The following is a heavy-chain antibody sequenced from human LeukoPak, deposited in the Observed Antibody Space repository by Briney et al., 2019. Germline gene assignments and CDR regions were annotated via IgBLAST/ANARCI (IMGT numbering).Heavy chain of an antibody. V-gene: IGHV3-53*01. D-gene: IGHD3/OR15-3a*01. CDR2: LYNGGTT. J-gene: IGHJ4*02. CDR3: AREPGTDYRKYYFDY. Sequence: GGSLRLSCAASGFTFSSYYMSWVRQAPDMGLEWVSVLYNGGTTYYADSVKGRFSISRDNSKNTVYLQMDSLRAEDTAVYYCAREPGTDYRKYYFDYWGQGTLVTVSS. CDR1: GFTFSSYY.